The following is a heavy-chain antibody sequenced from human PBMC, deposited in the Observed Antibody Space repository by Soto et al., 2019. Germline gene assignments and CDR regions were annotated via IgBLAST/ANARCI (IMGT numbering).Heavy chain of an antibody. CDR3: ARARYYYDSSGYWLGAFDI. J-gene: IGHJ3*02. CDR2: ISAYNGNT. V-gene: IGHV1-18*01. D-gene: IGHD3-22*01. Sequence: SVKVSFKASCYTFTSYGISWVRQAPVQGLEWMGWISAYNGNTNYAQKLQGRVTMTTDTSTSTAYMELRSLRSDDTAVYYCARARYYYDSSGYWLGAFDIWGQGTMVTV. CDR1: CYTFTSYG.